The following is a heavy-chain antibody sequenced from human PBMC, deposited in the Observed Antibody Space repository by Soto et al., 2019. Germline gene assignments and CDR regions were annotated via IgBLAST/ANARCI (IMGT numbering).Heavy chain of an antibody. J-gene: IGHJ5*02. CDR2: IYYSGST. Sequence: SETLSLTCTVSGGSISSGDYYWSWIRQPPGKGLEWIGYIYYSGSTYYNPSLKSRVTISVDTSKNQFSLKLSSVTAADTAVYYCARVAYSGSQYNWFDPWGQGTLVTVSS. D-gene: IGHD1-26*01. CDR3: ARVAYSGSQYNWFDP. CDR1: GGSISSGDYY. V-gene: IGHV4-30-4*01.